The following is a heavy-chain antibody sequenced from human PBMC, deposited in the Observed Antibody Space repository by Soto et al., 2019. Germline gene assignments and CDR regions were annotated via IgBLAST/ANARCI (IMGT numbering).Heavy chain of an antibody. Sequence: SETLSLTCTVSGGSISSGGYYWSWIRQHPGKGLEWIGYINYSGSTYYNPSLKSRVTISVDTSKNQFSLKLSSVTAADTAVYYCARYNELVAYAFDIWGQGTMVTVSS. D-gene: IGHD2-15*01. V-gene: IGHV4-31*03. CDR2: INYSGST. CDR1: GGSISSGGYY. CDR3: ARYNELVAYAFDI. J-gene: IGHJ3*02.